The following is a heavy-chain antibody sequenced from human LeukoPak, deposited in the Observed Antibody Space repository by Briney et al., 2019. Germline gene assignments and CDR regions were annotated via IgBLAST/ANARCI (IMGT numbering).Heavy chain of an antibody. CDR3: AREIYPATFDY. CDR1: GGSISSYY. Sequence: PSETLSLTCTVSGGSISSYYWSWIRQPPGKGLEWIGYIYYSGSTSYNPSLKSRVTISVDTSKNQFSLKLSSVTAADTAVYYCAREIYPATFDYWGQGTLVTVSS. V-gene: IGHV4-59*12. D-gene: IGHD2-15*01. CDR2: IYYSGST. J-gene: IGHJ4*02.